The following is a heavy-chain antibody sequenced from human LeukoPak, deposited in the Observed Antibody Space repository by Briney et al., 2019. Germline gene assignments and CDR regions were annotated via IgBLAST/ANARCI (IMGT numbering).Heavy chain of an antibody. Sequence: GGSLRLSCAASGLTVSSNYMSWVRQAPGKGLEWVSVIFSGGDTYYADSVKGRFSISRDSSKNTLYLQMNSLRAEDTAVYYRASQLRFWGDYYMDVWGKGTTVTVSS. J-gene: IGHJ6*03. D-gene: IGHD3-3*01. CDR2: IFSGGDT. V-gene: IGHV3-53*01. CDR1: GLTVSSNY. CDR3: ASQLRFWGDYYMDV.